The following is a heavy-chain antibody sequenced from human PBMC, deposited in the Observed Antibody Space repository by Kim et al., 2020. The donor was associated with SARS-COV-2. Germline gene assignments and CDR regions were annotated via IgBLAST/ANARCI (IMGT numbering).Heavy chain of an antibody. D-gene: IGHD5-18*01. CDR1: GGSISGYY. Sequence: SETLSLTCTVSGGSISGYYWSWIRQPPGKGLEWIGYIYYTGSTNYTASLKSRVTISVDTSKNEFSLNLNSVTAADTAVYYCARVSGRGYSYGYPDYWGQGTLVTVSS. J-gene: IGHJ4*02. CDR2: IYYTGST. V-gene: IGHV4-59*01. CDR3: ARVSGRGYSYGYPDY.